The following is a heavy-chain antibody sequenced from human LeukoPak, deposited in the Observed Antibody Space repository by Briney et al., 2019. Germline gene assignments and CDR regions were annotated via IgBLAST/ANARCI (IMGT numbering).Heavy chain of an antibody. D-gene: IGHD6-19*01. CDR3: ARYSILVAGRPQRRFGY. V-gene: IGHV1-8*03. CDR2: MNPNSGNT. CDR1: GYTFTSYD. J-gene: IGHJ4*02. Sequence: ASVKVSCKASGYTFTSYDINWVRQATGQGLEWMGWMNPNSGNTGYAQRFQGRITITRNASISTAYMELSSLRSEDTAVYYCARYSILVAGRPQRRFGYWGQGTLVTVSS.